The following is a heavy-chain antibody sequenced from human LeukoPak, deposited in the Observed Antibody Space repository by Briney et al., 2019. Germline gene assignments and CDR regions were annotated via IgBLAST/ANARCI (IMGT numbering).Heavy chain of an antibody. CDR1: GFTFSSYG. V-gene: IGHV3-30*02. D-gene: IGHD6-6*01. CDR3: AKDLGYSSSYNITLLDY. J-gene: IGHJ4*02. Sequence: GGSLRLSCAASGFTFSSYGMHWVRHAPGKGLEWVAFIRYDGSNKYYADSVKGRFTISRDNSKNTLYLQMNSLRAEDTAVYYCAKDLGYSSSYNITLLDYWGQGTLVTVSS. CDR2: IRYDGSNK.